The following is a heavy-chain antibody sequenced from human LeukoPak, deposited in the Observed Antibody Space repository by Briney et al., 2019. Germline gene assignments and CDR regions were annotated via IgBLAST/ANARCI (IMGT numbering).Heavy chain of an antibody. D-gene: IGHD6-19*01. Sequence: AVKLSCKASGYTFSGYYMHWVRQAPGPGLEWMGIINPSGGSTSYAQKFQGRVTMTRDTSTSTVYMELSSLRSEDTAVYYCARDHIAVAGHLFDYWGQGTLVTVSS. CDR1: GYTFSGYY. V-gene: IGHV1-46*01. CDR3: ARDHIAVAGHLFDY. CDR2: INPSGGST. J-gene: IGHJ4*02.